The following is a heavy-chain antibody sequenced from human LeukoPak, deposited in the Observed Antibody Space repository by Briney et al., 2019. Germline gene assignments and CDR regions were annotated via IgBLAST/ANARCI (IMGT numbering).Heavy chain of an antibody. Sequence: PGGSLRLSCAASGFTFDDYAMHWVRQPPGKGLEWVSLISENAGRKYYADSVKGRFTISRDNSKNSLYPQMNGLRTEDTALYYCAKVDYYDWYFDLWGRGTLVTVSS. CDR2: ISENAGRK. J-gene: IGHJ2*01. CDR3: AKVDYYDWYFDL. D-gene: IGHD3-22*01. CDR1: GFTFDDYA. V-gene: IGHV3-43*02.